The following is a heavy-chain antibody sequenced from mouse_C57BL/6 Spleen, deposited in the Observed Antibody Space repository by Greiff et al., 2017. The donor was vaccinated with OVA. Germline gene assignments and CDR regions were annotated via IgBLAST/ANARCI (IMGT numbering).Heavy chain of an antibody. D-gene: IGHD2-5*01. J-gene: IGHJ2*01. Sequence: VQLQQSGPVLVKPGASVKMSCKASGYTFTDYYMNWVKQSHGKSLEWIGVINPYNGGTSYNQKFKGKATLTVDKSSSTAYMELNSLTSEDSAVYYCARSNSNYDYFDYWGQGTTLTVSS. CDR1: GYTFTDYY. CDR3: ARSNSNYDYFDY. CDR2: INPYNGGT. V-gene: IGHV1-19*01.